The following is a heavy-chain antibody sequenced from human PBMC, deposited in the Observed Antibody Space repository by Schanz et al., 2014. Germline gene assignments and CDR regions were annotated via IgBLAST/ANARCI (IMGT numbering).Heavy chain of an antibody. CDR1: GLIFSTYT. CDR3: AKGVGGGLLLGSTFDN. V-gene: IGHV3-23*04. D-gene: IGHD3-16*01. Sequence: EVQLVESGGGLVRPGGSLRLSCTTSGLIFSTYTLNWVRQAPGKGLEWISYISFSGNTIYYADSVKGRFTISRDNSKNTVYLEMNNVRVDDTAVYYCAKGVGGGLLLGSTFDNWGQGTMVTVTS. CDR2: ISFSGNTI. J-gene: IGHJ3*02.